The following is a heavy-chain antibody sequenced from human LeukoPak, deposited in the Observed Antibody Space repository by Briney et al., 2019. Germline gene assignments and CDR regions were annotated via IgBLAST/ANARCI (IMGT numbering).Heavy chain of an antibody. CDR1: GFTVSSNY. Sequence: GGSLRLSCAAFGFTVSSNYMSWVRQAPGKGLEWVSVLYSGGSTYYADSVKGRFTISRDTSKTTLYLQMNSLRAEDTAVYYCATSGNYPWFFDYWGQGTLVTVSS. CDR2: LYSGGST. J-gene: IGHJ4*02. V-gene: IGHV3-53*01. D-gene: IGHD1-26*01. CDR3: ATSGNYPWFFDY.